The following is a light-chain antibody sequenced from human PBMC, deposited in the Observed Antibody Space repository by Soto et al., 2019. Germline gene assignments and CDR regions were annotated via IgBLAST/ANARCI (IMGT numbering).Light chain of an antibody. CDR3: QQSYSSPRT. CDR2: KAS. CDR1: QSISGW. Sequence: DIQMTQSPSTLSASVGDRVTITCRASQSISGWLAWYQQKPGKAPNLLIYKASTLESGVPSRFSGSGSGTEFTLTISSLQPDDFATYYCQQSYSSPRTFGQGTKVDIK. V-gene: IGKV1-5*03. J-gene: IGKJ1*01.